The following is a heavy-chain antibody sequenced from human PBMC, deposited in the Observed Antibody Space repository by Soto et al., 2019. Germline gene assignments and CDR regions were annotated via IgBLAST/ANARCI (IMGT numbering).Heavy chain of an antibody. CDR1: GFAFSSYA. CDR2: ISGSGGST. V-gene: IGHV3-23*01. Sequence: LRLSCAASGFAFSSYAMSWVRQAPGKGLEWVSAISGSGGSTYYADSVKGRFTISRDNSKNTLYLQMNSLRAEDTAVYYCAKDRRVVPAASGWFDPWGQGTLVTVSS. D-gene: IGHD2-2*01. J-gene: IGHJ5*02. CDR3: AKDRRVVPAASGWFDP.